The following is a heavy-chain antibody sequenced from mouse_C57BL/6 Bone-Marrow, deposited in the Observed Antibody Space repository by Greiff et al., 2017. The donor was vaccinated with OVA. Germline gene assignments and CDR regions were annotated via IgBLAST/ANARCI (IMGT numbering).Heavy chain of an antibody. V-gene: IGHV1-80*01. D-gene: IGHD2-3*01. CDR2: IYPGDGDT. Sequence: QVQLQQSGAELVKPGASVKISCKASGYAFSSYWMNWVKQRPGKGLEWIGQIYPGDGDTNYNGKFKGKATLTADKSSSTAYMQLSSLTSEDSAVYFCARGPDGYHWDFDVWGTGTTVTVSS. J-gene: IGHJ1*03. CDR3: ARGPDGYHWDFDV. CDR1: GYAFSSYW.